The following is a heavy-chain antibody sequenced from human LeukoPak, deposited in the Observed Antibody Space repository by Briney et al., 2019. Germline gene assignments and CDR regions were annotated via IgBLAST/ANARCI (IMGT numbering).Heavy chain of an antibody. V-gene: IGHV3-23*01. D-gene: IGHD2-2*02. Sequence: GGSLRLSCAASGFTFSSYAMSWVRQAPGKGLEWVSAISGSGGSTYYADSVKGRFTISRDNSKNTLYLQMNSLRAEDTAVYYCAKRGCCSSTSCYKYFQHWGQGTLVTVSS. CDR3: AKRGCCSSTSCYKYFQH. CDR2: ISGSGGST. CDR1: GFTFSSYA. J-gene: IGHJ1*01.